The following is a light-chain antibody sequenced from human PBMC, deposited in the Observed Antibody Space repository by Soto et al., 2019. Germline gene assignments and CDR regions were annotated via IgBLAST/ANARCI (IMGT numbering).Light chain of an antibody. CDR3: SSYTSSNTPV. CDR1: SSDVGSYNY. Sequence: QSALTQPASVSGSPGQSITISCAGTSSDVGSYNYVSWYQQHPGKAPKLMVYEVSNRPSGVSNRFSGSKSGNTASLTISGLQAEDEADYYCSSYTSSNTPVFGTGTKVTVL. V-gene: IGLV2-14*01. CDR2: EVS. J-gene: IGLJ1*01.